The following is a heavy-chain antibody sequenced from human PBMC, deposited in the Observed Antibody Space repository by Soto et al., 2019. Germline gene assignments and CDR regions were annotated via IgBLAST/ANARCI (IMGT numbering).Heavy chain of an antibody. CDR1: GYTFTSYG. V-gene: IGHV1-18*01. D-gene: IGHD3-22*01. Sequence: QVQLVQSGAEVKKPGASVKVSCKASGYTFTSYGISWVRQAPGQGLEWMGWISAYNGNTNYAQKLQGRVTMTTDTSTSTAYMELRSLRSDDTAVYYCARDRIDRSGYYGGYYYYGMDVWGQGTTVTVSS. CDR3: ARDRIDRSGYYGGYYYYGMDV. J-gene: IGHJ6*02. CDR2: ISAYNGNT.